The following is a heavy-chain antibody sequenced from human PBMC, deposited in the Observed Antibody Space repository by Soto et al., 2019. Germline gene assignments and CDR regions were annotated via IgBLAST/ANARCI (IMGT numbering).Heavy chain of an antibody. J-gene: IGHJ6*02. V-gene: IGHV3-30-3*01. D-gene: IGHD3-3*01. Sequence: PGGSLRLSCAASGFTFSSYAMHWVRQAPGKGLEWVAVISYDGSNKYYADSVKGRFTISRDNSKNTLYLQMNSLRAEDTAVYYCARDLYDFWSAYYTYYYGMDVWGQGTTVTVSS. CDR3: ARDLYDFWSAYYTYYYGMDV. CDR2: ISYDGSNK. CDR1: GFTFSSYA.